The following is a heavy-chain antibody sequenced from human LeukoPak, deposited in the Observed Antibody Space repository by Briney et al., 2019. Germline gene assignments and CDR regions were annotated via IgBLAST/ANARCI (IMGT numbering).Heavy chain of an antibody. J-gene: IGHJ4*02. CDR1: GFTFSSYA. CDR2: ISSNGGST. Sequence: GGSLRLSCAASGFTFSSYAMHWVRQAPGKGLEYVSAISSNGGSTYYANSVKGRFTISRDNSKNTLYLQMGSLRAEDMAVYYCARIAGRYFDWLLPPPDYWGQGTLVTVSS. V-gene: IGHV3-64*01. D-gene: IGHD3-9*01. CDR3: ARIAGRYFDWLLPPPDY.